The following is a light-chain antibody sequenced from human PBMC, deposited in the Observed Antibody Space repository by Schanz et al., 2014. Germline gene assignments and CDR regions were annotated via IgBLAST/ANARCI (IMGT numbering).Light chain of an antibody. J-gene: IGKJ1*01. Sequence: PGERATLSCRASQRLTSYLAWYQQKPGQAPRLLIYDASTRATGIPARFSGSGSGTDFTLIISRLEPEDFAVYYCQQYGNSPRWTFGQGTKVEIK. CDR2: DAS. CDR3: QQYGNSPRWT. V-gene: IGKV3-20*01. CDR1: QRLTSY.